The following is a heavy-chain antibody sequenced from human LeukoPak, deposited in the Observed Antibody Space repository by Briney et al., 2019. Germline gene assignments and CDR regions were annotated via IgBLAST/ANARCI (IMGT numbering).Heavy chain of an antibody. CDR1: GASVTSDYY. Sequence: SAALSLSCTVSGASVTSDYYWGWVRQSPGKGLVGIGSFYPGGTIFSSGSPYYNPSIKSQVTISVDTSKSQLSFRLNPVPATDTAVDYGARGLPGVWGQGTSVTVSS. CDR3: ARGLPGV. V-gene: IGHV4-39*01. J-gene: IGHJ6*02. D-gene: IGHD3/OR15-3a*01. CDR2: IFSSGSP.